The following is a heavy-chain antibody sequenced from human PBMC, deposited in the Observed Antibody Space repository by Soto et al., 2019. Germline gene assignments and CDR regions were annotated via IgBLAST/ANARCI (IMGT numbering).Heavy chain of an antibody. CDR1: GGSVSSGSYY. Sequence: PSETLSLTCTVSGGSVSSGSYYWSWIRQPPGKGLEWIGYIYYSGSTNYNPSLKSRVTISVDTSKNQFSLKLSSVTAADTAVYYCARLGPYSYYYMDVWGKGTTVTVSS. J-gene: IGHJ6*03. CDR2: IYYSGST. V-gene: IGHV4-61*01. D-gene: IGHD1-26*01. CDR3: ARLGPYSYYYMDV.